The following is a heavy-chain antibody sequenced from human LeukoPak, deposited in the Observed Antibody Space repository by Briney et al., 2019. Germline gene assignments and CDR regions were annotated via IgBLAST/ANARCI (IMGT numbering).Heavy chain of an antibody. CDR1: GGSFSGYY. CDR2: INHSGST. J-gene: IGHJ4*02. V-gene: IGHV4-34*01. D-gene: IGHD3-10*01. CDR3: ARVKYYGSGSYSSVDY. Sequence: SETLSFTCAVYGGSFSGYYWSWIRQPPGKGLEWIGEINHSGSTNYNPSLKSRVTISVDTSKNQFSLKLSSVTAADTAVYYCARVKYYGSGSYSSVDYWGQGTLVTVSS.